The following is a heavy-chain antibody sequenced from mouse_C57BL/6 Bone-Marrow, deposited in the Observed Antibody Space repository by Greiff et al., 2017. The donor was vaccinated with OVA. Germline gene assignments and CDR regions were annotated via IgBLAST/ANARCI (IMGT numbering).Heavy chain of an antibody. Sequence: VQLQQSGAELARPGASVKLSCKASGYTFTSYGISWVKQRTGQGLEWIGEIYPRSGNTYYNEKFKGKATLTADKSSSTAYMELRSLTSEDSAVYFCANYYGSSYLDDWGQGTTLTVSS. CDR1: GYTFTSYG. D-gene: IGHD1-1*01. CDR3: ANYYGSSYLDD. V-gene: IGHV1-81*01. CDR2: IYPRSGNT. J-gene: IGHJ2*01.